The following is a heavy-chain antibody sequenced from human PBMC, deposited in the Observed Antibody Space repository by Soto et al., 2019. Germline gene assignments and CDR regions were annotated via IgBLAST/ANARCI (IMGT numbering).Heavy chain of an antibody. J-gene: IGHJ6*02. CDR2: INHSGST. D-gene: IGHD2-15*01. Sequence: SETLSLTCAVYGGSFSGYYWSWIRQPPGKGLEWIGEINHSGSTNYNPSLKSRVTISVDTSKNQFSLKLSSVTAADTAVYYCARLYCSGGSCYDGMDVWGQGTTVTVSS. V-gene: IGHV4-34*01. CDR3: ARLYCSGGSCYDGMDV. CDR1: GGSFSGYY.